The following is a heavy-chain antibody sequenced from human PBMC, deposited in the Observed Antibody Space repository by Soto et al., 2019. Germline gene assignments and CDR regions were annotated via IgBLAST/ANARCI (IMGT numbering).Heavy chain of an antibody. J-gene: IGHJ6*02. CDR2: IYYSGST. Sequence: ASETLSLTCTVSGGSISSSSYYWGWIRQPPGKGLEWIGSIYYSGSTYYNPSLKSRVTISVGTSKNQFSLKLSSVTAADTAVYYCARKGGGYYYGYYGMDVWGQGTTVTVS. CDR3: ARKGGGYYYGYYGMDV. V-gene: IGHV4-39*01. CDR1: GGSISSSSYY. D-gene: IGHD2-15*01.